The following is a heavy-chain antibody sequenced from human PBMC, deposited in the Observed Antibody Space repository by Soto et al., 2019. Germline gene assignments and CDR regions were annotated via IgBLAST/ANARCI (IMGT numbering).Heavy chain of an antibody. CDR1: GESLSAYY. CDR2: INQSGST. J-gene: IGHJ6*02. Sequence: SETLSLTCAVYGESLSAYYCTWIRQPPGKGLEWIGEINQSGSTNYNPSLKSRVTMSADTSKKHFSLKVTSVTAADTAVYYCARGTVYVPFLFPCLDVWGQGTTVTFSS. D-gene: IGHD3-10*02. V-gene: IGHV4-34*01. CDR3: ARGTVYVPFLFPCLDV.